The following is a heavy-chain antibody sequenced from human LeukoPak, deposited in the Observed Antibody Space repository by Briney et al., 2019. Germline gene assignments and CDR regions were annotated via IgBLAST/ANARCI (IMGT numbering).Heavy chain of an antibody. CDR3: ARSGQLNYYYYGMDV. V-gene: IGHV3-48*01. J-gene: IGHJ6*02. D-gene: IGHD3-10*01. CDR2: ISSSSSTI. Sequence: GGSLRLSCAASGFTFSSYSMNWVRQAPGKGLEWVSYISSSSSTIYYADSVKGRFTISRDNAKNSLYLQMNSLRAEDTAVYYCARSGQLNYYYYGMDVWGQGTTVTVSS. CDR1: GFTFSSYS.